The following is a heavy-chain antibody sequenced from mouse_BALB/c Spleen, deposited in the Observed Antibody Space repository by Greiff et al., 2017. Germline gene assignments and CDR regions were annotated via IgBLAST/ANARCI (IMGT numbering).Heavy chain of an antibody. CDR2: IWGDGST. CDR3: ARDGGNYVKDYAMDY. CDR1: GFSLTGYG. V-gene: IGHV2-6-7*01. Sequence: VKLVESGPGLVAPSQSLSITCTVSGFSLTGYGVNWVRQPPGKGLEWLGMIWGDGSTDYNSALKSRLSISKDNSKSQVFLKMNSLQTDDTARYYCARDGGNYVKDYAMDYWGQGTSVTVSS. D-gene: IGHD2-1*01. J-gene: IGHJ4*01.